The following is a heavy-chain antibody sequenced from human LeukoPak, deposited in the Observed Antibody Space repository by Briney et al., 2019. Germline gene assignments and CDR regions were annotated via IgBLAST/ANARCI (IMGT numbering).Heavy chain of an antibody. Sequence: GGSLRLSCAASGFTFSTYAMTWVRQARGKGLEWVSVISGSGGSTLYADSVKGRFTISRDNSKNTLYLQMHSLRAEDTAVYYCAKDRVYYFDSSGYSCDYWGQGSLVTVSS. J-gene: IGHJ4*02. V-gene: IGHV3-23*01. CDR1: GFTFSTYA. CDR2: ISGSGGST. CDR3: AKDRVYYFDSSGYSCDY. D-gene: IGHD3-22*01.